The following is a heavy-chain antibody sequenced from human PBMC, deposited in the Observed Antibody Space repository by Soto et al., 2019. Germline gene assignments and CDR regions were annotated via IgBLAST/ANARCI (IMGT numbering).Heavy chain of an antibody. D-gene: IGHD5-18*01. CDR1: GGSISSYY. J-gene: IGHJ4*02. V-gene: IGHV4-59*08. Sequence: SETLSLTCTVSGGSISSYYWSWIRQPPGKGLEWIGYIYYSGSTNYNPSLKSRVTISVDTSKNQFPLKLSSVTAADTAVYYCARSHSYGWHFDYWGQGTLVTVSS. CDR2: IYYSGST. CDR3: ARSHSYGWHFDY.